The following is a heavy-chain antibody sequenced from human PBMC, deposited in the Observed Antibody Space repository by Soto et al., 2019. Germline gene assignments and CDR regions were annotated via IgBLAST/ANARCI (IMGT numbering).Heavy chain of an antibody. CDR1: GFTFSSYG. CDR3: AKGALDGSYHDSPDPVPWFDP. Sequence: PGGSLRLSCAASGFTFSSYGMHWVRQAPGKGLEWVAVISYDGSNKYYADSVKGRFTISRDNSKNTLYLQMNSLRAEDTAVYYCAKGALDGSYHDSPDPVPWFDPWGQGTLVTVSS. J-gene: IGHJ5*02. D-gene: IGHD1-26*01. V-gene: IGHV3-30*18. CDR2: ISYDGSNK.